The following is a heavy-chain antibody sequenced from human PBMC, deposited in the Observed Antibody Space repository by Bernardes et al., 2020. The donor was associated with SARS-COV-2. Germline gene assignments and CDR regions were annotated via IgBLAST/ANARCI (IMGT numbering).Heavy chain of an antibody. J-gene: IGHJ4*02. Sequence: GGSLRLSCAASGFTFSTYGMHWVRQAPGKGLEWVAILSYDGSNRYYADSVKGRFTISRDNSKNTLYLQMNSLRAEDTAVYFCAKDYTEHTVMVTEYWGQGTLVTVSS. CDR1: GFTFSTYG. CDR3: AKDYTEHTVMVTEY. D-gene: IGHD5-18*01. V-gene: IGHV3-30*18. CDR2: LSYDGSNR.